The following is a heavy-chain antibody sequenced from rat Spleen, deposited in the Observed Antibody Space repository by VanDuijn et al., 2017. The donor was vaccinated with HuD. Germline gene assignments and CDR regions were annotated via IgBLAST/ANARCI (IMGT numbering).Heavy chain of an antibody. D-gene: IGHD4-4*01. Sequence: EVQLVESDGGLVQPGRSLKLSCAASGFTFSDYYMAWVRQAPTKGLEWVATISYDGSSTYYRDSVKGRFTISRDNAKSTLYLQMDSLRSEDTATYYCARQGSFDYWGQGVMVTVSS. CDR1: GFTFSDYY. CDR2: ISYDGSST. CDR3: ARQGSFDY. V-gene: IGHV5-29*01. J-gene: IGHJ2*01.